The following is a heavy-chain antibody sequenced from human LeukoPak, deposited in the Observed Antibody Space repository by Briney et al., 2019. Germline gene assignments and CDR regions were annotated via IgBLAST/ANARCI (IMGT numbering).Heavy chain of an antibody. J-gene: IGHJ4*02. V-gene: IGHV1-69*05. CDR2: IIPIFGTA. CDR1: GGTFSSYA. CDR3: ASPGRDYYDPSGYYPFDY. Sequence: SVKVSCKASGGTFSSYAISWVRQAPGQGLEWMGGIIPIFGTANYAQKFQGRVTITTDESTSTAYMELSSLKSEDTAVYYCASPGRDYYDPSGYYPFDYWGQGTLITVSS. D-gene: IGHD3-22*01.